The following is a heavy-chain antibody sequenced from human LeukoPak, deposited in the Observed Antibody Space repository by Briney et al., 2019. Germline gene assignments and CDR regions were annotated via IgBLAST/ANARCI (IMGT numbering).Heavy chain of an antibody. CDR1: GFTFDDYG. CDR3: AGHLGDDDYGDFNNH. Sequence: PGGSLRLSCAASGFTFDDYGMSWIRQGPGKGLEWVSVIYSGGSTYYADSVKGRFTISRDNSKNTAYLQMNSLKIEDTAVYYCAGHLGDDDYGDFNNHWGQGTLVTVSS. D-gene: IGHD4-17*01. CDR2: IYSGGST. V-gene: IGHV3-66*04. J-gene: IGHJ4*02.